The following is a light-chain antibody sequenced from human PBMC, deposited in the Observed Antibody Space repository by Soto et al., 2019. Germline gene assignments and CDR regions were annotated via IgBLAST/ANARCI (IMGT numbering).Light chain of an antibody. J-gene: IGKJ3*01. CDR3: HQAGTLPFT. Sequence: DIQLTQSPSSVSASVGDTINITCRASQDIEKWLAWYQQKPGRAPKVLIYAASHLESGIPSRFSGSGSGTEFSLTISSLQTEDFAAYFCHQAGTLPFTFGPGTKVDIK. CDR1: QDIEKW. V-gene: IGKV1-12*01. CDR2: AAS.